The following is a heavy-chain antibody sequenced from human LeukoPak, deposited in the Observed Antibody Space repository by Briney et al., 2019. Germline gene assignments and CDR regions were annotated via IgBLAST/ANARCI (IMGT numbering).Heavy chain of an antibody. CDR2: IIPIFGTA. D-gene: IGHD3-10*01. Sequence: SVKVSCKASGGTFSSYAISWVRQAPGQGLGWMGGIIPIFGTANSAQKFQGRVTITADESTSTAYMELSSLRSEDTAVYYCAREGDYYGSGSYSNVWFDPWGQGTLVTVSS. J-gene: IGHJ5*02. CDR3: AREGDYYGSGSYSNVWFDP. V-gene: IGHV1-69*13. CDR1: GGTFSSYA.